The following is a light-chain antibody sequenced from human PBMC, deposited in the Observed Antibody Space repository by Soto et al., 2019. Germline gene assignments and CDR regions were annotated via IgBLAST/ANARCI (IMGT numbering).Light chain of an antibody. V-gene: IGLV6-57*04. J-gene: IGLJ2*01. CDR2: EDN. CDR3: QSYDSSKFHVV. CDR1: SGSIASNY. Sequence: NFMLTQPHSVSESPGKTVTISCTRSSGSIASNYVQWYQQRPGSAPTTVIYEDNQRPSGVPDRFSGSIDSSSNSASLTISGLKTEDEADYYCQSYDSSKFHVVFGGGTKLTVL.